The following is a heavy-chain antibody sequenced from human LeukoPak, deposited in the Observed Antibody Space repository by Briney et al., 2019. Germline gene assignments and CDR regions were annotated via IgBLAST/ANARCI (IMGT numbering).Heavy chain of an antibody. J-gene: IGHJ4*02. CDR1: GFTFSSYW. CDR2: INSDGSST. CDR3: ARDTGSSSWEGYFDY. Sequence: GGSLRLSCAASGFTFSSYWMHWVRQAPGKGLVWVSRINSDGSSTSYADSVKGRFTISRDNAKNSLYLQMNSLRAEDTAVYYCARDTGSSSWEGYFDYWGQGTLVTVSS. V-gene: IGHV3-74*01. D-gene: IGHD6-13*01.